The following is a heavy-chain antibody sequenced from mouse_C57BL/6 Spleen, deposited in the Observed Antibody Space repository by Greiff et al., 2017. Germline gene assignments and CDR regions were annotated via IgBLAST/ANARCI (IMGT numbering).Heavy chain of an antibody. CDR2: INPNNGGT. J-gene: IGHJ4*01. CDR3: VRKELRSYYAMDY. V-gene: IGHV1-18*01. D-gene: IGHD1-1*01. Sequence: EVQVVESGPELVKPGASVKIPCKASGYTFTDYNMDWVKQSHGKSLEWIGDINPNNGGTIYNQKFKGKATLTVDKSSSTAYMELRSLTSEDTAVYYCVRKELRSYYAMDYWGQGTSVTVSS. CDR1: GYTFTDYN.